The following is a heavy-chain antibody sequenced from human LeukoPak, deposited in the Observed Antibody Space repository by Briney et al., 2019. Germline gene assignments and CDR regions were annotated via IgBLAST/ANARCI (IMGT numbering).Heavy chain of an antibody. CDR3: ANDFDH. Sequence: GXSLRLSCAASGFTFNNYAMSWVRQAPGKGLEWVSTISGSDDNTYYADSVKGRFTISRDISKNTLYLQMNSLRADDTALYYCANDFDHWGQGTLVTVSS. J-gene: IGHJ4*02. V-gene: IGHV3-23*01. CDR2: ISGSDDNT. CDR1: GFTFNNYA.